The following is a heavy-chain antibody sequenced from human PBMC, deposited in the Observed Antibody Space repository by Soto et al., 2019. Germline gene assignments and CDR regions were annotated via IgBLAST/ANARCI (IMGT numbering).Heavy chain of an antibody. Sequence: QITLKESGPTLVKPTKPLTLICTFSGFLISTSGVGVGWIRQPQGKALEWLELIYWDDDKRYSPSLKSRLTFPKDTSKNHVVLTMPNKDPVDTATYYGAHSRGRAGKQQVWYSCDPWGQGTLVTLSS. CDR3: AHSRGRAGKQQVWYSCDP. D-gene: IGHD6-13*01. V-gene: IGHV2-5*02. J-gene: IGHJ5*02. CDR1: GFLISTSGVG. CDR2: IYWDDDK.